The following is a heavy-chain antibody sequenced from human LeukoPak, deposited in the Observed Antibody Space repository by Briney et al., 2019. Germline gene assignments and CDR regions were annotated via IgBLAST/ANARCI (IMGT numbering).Heavy chain of an antibody. Sequence: SGGSLRLSCAASGFTFSSYAMHWVRQAPGKGLEWVAVISYDGSNKYYADSVKGRFTISRDNSKNTLYLQMNSLRAEDTAVYYCAREEGRYFDYWGQGTLVTVSS. D-gene: IGHD3-10*01. CDR2: ISYDGSNK. CDR3: AREEGRYFDY. J-gene: IGHJ4*02. V-gene: IGHV3-30-3*01. CDR1: GFTFSSYA.